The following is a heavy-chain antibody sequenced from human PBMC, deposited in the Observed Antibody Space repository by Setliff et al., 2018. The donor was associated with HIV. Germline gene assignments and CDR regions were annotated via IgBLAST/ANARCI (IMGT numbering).Heavy chain of an antibody. D-gene: IGHD2-15*01. J-gene: IGHJ6*03. CDR2: IKDDGSDE. CDR1: GFSLSSFW. V-gene: IGHV3-7*03. Sequence: GGSLRLSCAASGFSLSSFWMNWVRQAPGKGLEWVANIKDDGSDENYADSVRGRFTISRDNAKNSMYLQMNRLTAEDAAVYYCVRDQVGPQWCYMDVWGKGTTVTV. CDR3: VRDQVGPQWCYMDV.